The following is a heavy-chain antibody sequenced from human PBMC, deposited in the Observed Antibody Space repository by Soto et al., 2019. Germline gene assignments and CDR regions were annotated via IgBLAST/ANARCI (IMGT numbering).Heavy chain of an antibody. CDR3: ARVESGSATAAADY. CDR1: GFTFSSYS. J-gene: IGHJ4*02. CDR2: ITSSTTI. V-gene: IGHV3-48*02. D-gene: IGHD2-15*01. Sequence: GGSLRLSCAASGFTFSSYSMNWVRQAPGKGLEWVSYITSSTTIYYADSLEGRFTISRDNAKSSLYLQMNSLRDEDTAVYYCARVESGSATAAADYWGQGTLVTVSS.